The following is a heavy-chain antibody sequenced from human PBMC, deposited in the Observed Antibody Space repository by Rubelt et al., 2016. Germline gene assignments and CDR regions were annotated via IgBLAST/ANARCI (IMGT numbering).Heavy chain of an antibody. CDR1: GGSFSGYY. J-gene: IGHJ6*02. D-gene: IGHD2-2*01. CDR3: AREDIVVVPASYYYYGMDV. Sequence: QVQLQQWGAGLLKPSETLSLTCAVYGGSFSGYYWSWIRQPPGKGLEWIGEINHSGSTNYNPSLKSRGTISVDTSKNQFSLKLSSVTAADTAVYYCAREDIVVVPASYYYYGMDVWGQGTTVTVSS. CDR2: INHSGST. V-gene: IGHV4-34*01.